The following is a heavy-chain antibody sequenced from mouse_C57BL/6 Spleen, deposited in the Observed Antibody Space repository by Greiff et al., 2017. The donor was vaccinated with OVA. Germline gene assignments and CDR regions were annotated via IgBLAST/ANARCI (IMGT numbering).Heavy chain of an antibody. CDR1: GFTFSDYY. CDR2: INYDGSST. Sequence: EVMLVESEGGLVQPGSSMKLSCTASGFTFSDYYMAWVRQVPEKGLEWVANINYDGSSTYYLDSLKSRFIISRDNAKNILYLQMSSLKSEDTATYYCARGRYGPYAMDYWGQGTSVTVSS. V-gene: IGHV5-16*01. D-gene: IGHD1-1*02. CDR3: ARGRYGPYAMDY. J-gene: IGHJ4*01.